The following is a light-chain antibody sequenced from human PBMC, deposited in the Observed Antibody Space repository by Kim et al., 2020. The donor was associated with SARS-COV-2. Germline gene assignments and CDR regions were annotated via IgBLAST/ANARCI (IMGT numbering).Light chain of an antibody. CDR2: GAS. CDR3: QQYGSSPPYT. Sequence: EIVLTQSPGTLSLSPGDRATLSCRASQSVSSSYLAWYQQKPGQAPRLLIYGASSRATGIPDRFSGSGSGTDFTLTISRLEPEDFEVYYCQQYGSSPPYTFGQGTKLEI. V-gene: IGKV3-20*01. J-gene: IGKJ2*01. CDR1: QSVSSSY.